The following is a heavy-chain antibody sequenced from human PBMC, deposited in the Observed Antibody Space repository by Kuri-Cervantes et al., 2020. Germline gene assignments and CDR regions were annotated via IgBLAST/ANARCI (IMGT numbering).Heavy chain of an antibody. CDR3: TSGWSNPFDY. V-gene: IGHV3-48*02. Sequence: GESLKISCAASGFTFSSYSMNWVRQAPGKGLYWVSYITSGSSAIYYADSVKGRFTISRDNAKNSLYLQMNSLRDEDTAVHYCTSGWSNPFDYWGQGTLVTVSS. CDR2: ITSGSSAI. J-gene: IGHJ4*02. D-gene: IGHD6-19*01. CDR1: GFTFSSYS.